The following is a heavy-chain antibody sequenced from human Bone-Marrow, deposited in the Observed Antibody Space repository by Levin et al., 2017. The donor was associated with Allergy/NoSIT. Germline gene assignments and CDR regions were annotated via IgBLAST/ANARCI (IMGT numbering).Heavy chain of an antibody. Sequence: SQTLSLTCTVSGGSISSYYWSWIRQPPGKGLEWIGYIYYSGSTNYNPSLKSRVTISVDTSKNQFSLKLSSVTAADTAVYYCAGGADSSGVDYWGQGTLVTVSS. V-gene: IGHV4-59*01. J-gene: IGHJ4*02. CDR1: GGSISSYY. CDR2: IYYSGST. D-gene: IGHD6-19*01. CDR3: AGGADSSGVDY.